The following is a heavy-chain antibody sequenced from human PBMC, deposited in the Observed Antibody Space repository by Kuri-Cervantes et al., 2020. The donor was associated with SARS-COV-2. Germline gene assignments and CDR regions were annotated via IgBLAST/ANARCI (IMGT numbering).Heavy chain of an antibody. Sequence: SETLSLTCTVSGGSISSYYWSWIRQPPGKGLEWIGDIYYSGSTNYNPSLKSRVTISVDTSKNQFSLKLSSVTAADTAVYYCARMYRAYYYGSNWFDPWGQGTLVTVSS. V-gene: IGHV4-59*12. D-gene: IGHD3-10*01. J-gene: IGHJ5*02. CDR2: IYYSGST. CDR3: ARMYRAYYYGSNWFDP. CDR1: GGSISSYY.